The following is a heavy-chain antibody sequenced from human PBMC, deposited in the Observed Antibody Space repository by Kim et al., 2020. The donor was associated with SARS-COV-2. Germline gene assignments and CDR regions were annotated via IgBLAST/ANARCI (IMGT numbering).Heavy chain of an antibody. V-gene: IGHV3-23*01. J-gene: IGHJ4*02. D-gene: IGHD3-10*01. Sequence: YYADSVKGRFTISRDNSKNTLYLQMNSLRAEDTAVYYCAKGFPGGFGPDYWGQGTLVTVSS. CDR3: AKGFPGGFGPDY.